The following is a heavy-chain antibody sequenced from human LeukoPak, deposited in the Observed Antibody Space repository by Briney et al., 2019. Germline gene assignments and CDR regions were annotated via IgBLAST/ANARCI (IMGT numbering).Heavy chain of an antibody. Sequence: PSETLSLTCTVSGRYKSSSRYHWGWIRQPPGKGLEWIGSIYYSGSTYYNPSLKSRVTISVDTSKNQFSLKLSSVTAADTAVYYCTRHISMRRGVIRPNDYWGQGTLVTVSS. J-gene: IGHJ4*02. CDR2: IYYSGST. CDR3: TRHISMRRGVIRPNDY. D-gene: IGHD3-10*01. V-gene: IGHV4-39*01. CDR1: GRYKSSSRYH.